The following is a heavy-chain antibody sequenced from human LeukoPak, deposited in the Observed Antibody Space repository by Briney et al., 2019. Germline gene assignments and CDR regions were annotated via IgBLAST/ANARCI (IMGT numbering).Heavy chain of an antibody. D-gene: IGHD2-15*01. CDR3: ARAATPWGPYYLDY. V-gene: IGHV3-64*01. CDR2: ISSNGDTT. CDR1: GFSFNNYV. Sequence: GGSLRLSCAASGFSFNNYVMHWVRQAPGKGLEYVSAISSNGDTTYYASSVKGRFTISRDNSKNTLYLQLGSLRAGDMAVYYCARAATPWGPYYLDYWGQGTLVTVSS. J-gene: IGHJ4*02.